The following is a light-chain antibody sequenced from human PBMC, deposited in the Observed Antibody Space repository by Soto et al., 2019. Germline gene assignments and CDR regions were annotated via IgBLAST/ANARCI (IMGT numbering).Light chain of an antibody. CDR3: QQYGSSPRT. CDR2: GAS. Sequence: DILLTQSPGTLSLSPGERATLSCRASQSVSSSYLAWYQQKPGQAPRLLIYGASSRATGIPDRFSGSGSGTDFTLTISRLEPEDFAVYYCQQYGSSPRTFGQGTQVDIK. CDR1: QSVSSSY. V-gene: IGKV3-20*01. J-gene: IGKJ1*01.